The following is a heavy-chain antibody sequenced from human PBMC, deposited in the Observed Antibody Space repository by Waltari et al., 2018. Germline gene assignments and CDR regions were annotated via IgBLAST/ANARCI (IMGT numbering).Heavy chain of an antibody. CDR2: ISSSSSYI. V-gene: IGHV3-21*01. J-gene: IGHJ3*02. D-gene: IGHD2-21*02. Sequence: EVQLVESGGGLVKPGGSLRLSCAASGFTFSSYSMNWVRQAPGKGLEWVSSISSSSSYIYYADSVKGRFTISRDNAKNSLYLQMNSLRAEDTAVYYCARGHDTTAHAFDIWGQGTMVTVSS. CDR1: GFTFSSYS. CDR3: ARGHDTTAHAFDI.